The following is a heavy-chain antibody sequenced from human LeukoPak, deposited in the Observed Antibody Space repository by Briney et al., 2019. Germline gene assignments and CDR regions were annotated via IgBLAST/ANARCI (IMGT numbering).Heavy chain of an antibody. V-gene: IGHV3-74*01. J-gene: IGHJ3*02. CDR2: INSDGSST. CDR3: VLDLFSSFAFDI. Sequence: PGRSLRLSCAASGFTLSRYWMHWVRQAPGKGLLWVSRINSDGSSTYYADSVKGRFTTSRDNAKIALHLQMNSLTAEDTAVYYCVLDLFSSFAFDIWGQGTMVTVSS. D-gene: IGHD3/OR15-3a*01. CDR1: GFTLSRYW.